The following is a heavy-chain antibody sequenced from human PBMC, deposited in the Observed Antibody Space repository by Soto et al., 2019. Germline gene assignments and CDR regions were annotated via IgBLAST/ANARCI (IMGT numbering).Heavy chain of an antibody. CDR1: GGSISSYY. Sequence: SETLSLTFTVSGGSISSYYWSWIRQPPGKGLEWIGYIYYSGSTNYNPSLKSRVTISVDTSKNQFSLKLSSVTAADTAVYYCASHLKQPLVRGAYYNGMDVWGQGHTVIASS. CDR2: IYYSGST. CDR3: ASHLKQPLVRGAYYNGMDV. V-gene: IGHV4-59*01. D-gene: IGHD6-13*01. J-gene: IGHJ6*02.